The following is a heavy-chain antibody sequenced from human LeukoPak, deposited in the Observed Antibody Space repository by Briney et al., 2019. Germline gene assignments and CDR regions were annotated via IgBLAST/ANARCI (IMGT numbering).Heavy chain of an antibody. Sequence: PGGSLRLSCAASGFTVSSNSMSWVRQAPGKGLEWVSVIYDGGSTYHTDSVKGRFSFSRDNSKNTVYLQMNSLRAEDTAVYYCTTDLQYIFGAIDYWGQGTLVTVSS. D-gene: IGHD4/OR15-4a*01. V-gene: IGHV3-66*01. CDR2: IYDGGST. J-gene: IGHJ4*02. CDR1: GFTVSSNS. CDR3: TTDLQYIFGAIDY.